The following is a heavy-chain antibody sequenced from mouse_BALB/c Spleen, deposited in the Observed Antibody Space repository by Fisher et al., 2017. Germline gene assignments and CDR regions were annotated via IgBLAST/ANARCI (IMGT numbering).Heavy chain of an antibody. Sequence: KFKGKATLTSDKSSSTAYMQLSSLTSEDSAVYYCARVGGLRRDYYAMDYWGQGTSVTVSS. D-gene: IGHD2-4*01. J-gene: IGHJ4*01. V-gene: IGHV1-63*01. CDR3: SEDSAVYYCARVGGLRRDYYAMDY.